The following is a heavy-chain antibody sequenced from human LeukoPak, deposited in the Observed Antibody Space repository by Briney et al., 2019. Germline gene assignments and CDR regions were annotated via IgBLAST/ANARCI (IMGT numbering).Heavy chain of an antibody. Sequence: ASVNVSCKASRGTLISYVISWLRQATGQELAWMGRAIPFLGTANYAQKFQDRITITAEKSTTISYMELRSLRSQATIIDYWATLASVPSWGQGTQITVSS. CDR3: ATLASVPS. J-gene: IGHJ5*02. V-gene: IGHV1-69*10. CDR2: AIPFLGTA. CDR1: RGTLISYV. D-gene: IGHD1-1*01.